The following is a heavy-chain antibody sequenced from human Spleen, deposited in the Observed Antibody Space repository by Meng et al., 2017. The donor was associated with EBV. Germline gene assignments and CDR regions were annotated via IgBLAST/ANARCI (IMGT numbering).Heavy chain of an antibody. D-gene: IGHD1-26*01. V-gene: IGHV4-39*07. CDR3: AREAVYSSKRYDY. J-gene: IGHJ4*02. CDR2: IYYSGDT. CDR1: GGSISMTNFY. Sequence: QRQLPESGPGLVKPSETLSLTCTVSGGSISMTNFYWGWIRQPPGKGLEWIGSIYYSGDTNYNPSLKSRVTLSVDTSKNQFSLKLSSVTAADTAMYYCAREAVYSSKRYDYWGQGTLVTVSS.